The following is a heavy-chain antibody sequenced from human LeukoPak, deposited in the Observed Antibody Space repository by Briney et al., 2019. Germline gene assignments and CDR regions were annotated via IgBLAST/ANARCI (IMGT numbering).Heavy chain of an antibody. V-gene: IGHV3-20*04. Sequence: GGSLRLSCAASGFTFDDYGMSWVRQAPGKGLEWVSGINWNGGSTGYADSVKGRFTISRDNAKNSLYLHMNSLRAEDTALYYCARAREEYCSSTSCYRRYYYYMDVWGKGTTVTVSS. CDR2: INWNGGST. CDR3: ARAREEYCSSTSCYRRYYYYMDV. CDR1: GFTFDDYG. D-gene: IGHD2-2*01. J-gene: IGHJ6*03.